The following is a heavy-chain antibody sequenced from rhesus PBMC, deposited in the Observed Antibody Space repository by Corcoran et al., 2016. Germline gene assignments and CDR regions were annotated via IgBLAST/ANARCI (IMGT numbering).Heavy chain of an antibody. CDR3: ARLGYSGYSFHHWYFDL. CDR2: ISESGGTR. V-gene: IGHV3S26*01. CDR1: GFTFSSYV. Sequence: DVQLVESGGGLVKPGGSLRLSCVASGFTFSSYVMNWVRRAPGKGLEWFSVISESGGTRYYADSVKGRFTISSDNAKNSLFLQMNSLRAEDTAVYYCARLGYSGYSFHHWYFDLWGPGTPITISS. D-gene: IGHD5-30*01. J-gene: IGHJ2*01.